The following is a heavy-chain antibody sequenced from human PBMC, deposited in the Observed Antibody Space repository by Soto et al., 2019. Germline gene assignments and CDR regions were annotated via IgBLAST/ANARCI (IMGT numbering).Heavy chain of an antibody. J-gene: IGHJ5*02. CDR3: ARVSIAAAGTLINWFDH. D-gene: IGHD6-13*01. CDR1: GYTFTSYG. CDR2: ISAYNGNT. V-gene: IGHV1-18*01. Sequence: QVQLVQSGAEVKKPGASVKVSCKASGYTFTSYGISWVRQAPGQGLEWMGWISAYNGNTNYAQKLQGRVTMTTATSPSTAYRGLRGLRSDDTAVYYCARVSIAAAGTLINWFDHWGQGTLITVSS.